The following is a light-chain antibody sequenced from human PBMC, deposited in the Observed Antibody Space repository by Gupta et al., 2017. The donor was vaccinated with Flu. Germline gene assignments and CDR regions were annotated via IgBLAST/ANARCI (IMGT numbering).Light chain of an antibody. V-gene: IGKV3-20*01. CDR3: QQYGSSPPWT. CDR2: LAS. Sequence: EIVLTQSPGTLSLSPGEGATLSCRASQTVSSSYLAWYQQKPGQAPRLLIYLASTRATGIPDSFSASGSGTDFTLTISRLEPEDFAVYYCQQYGSSPPWTFGQGTKVEIK. CDR1: QTVSSSY. J-gene: IGKJ1*01.